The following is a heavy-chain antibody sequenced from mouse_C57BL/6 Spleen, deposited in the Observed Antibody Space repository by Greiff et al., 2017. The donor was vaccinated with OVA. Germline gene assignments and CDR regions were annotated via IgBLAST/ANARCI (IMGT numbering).Heavy chain of an antibody. Sequence: VQLQQSGPGLVQPSQSLSITCTVSGFSLTSYGVHWVRPSPGKGLEWLGVIWSGGSTDTYAAFMSRLNISKDNSRSQVFFKMNSLQADYTAIYYCASSTMVKGFAYWGQGTLVTVSA. CDR3: ASSTMVKGFAY. CDR2: IWSGGST. D-gene: IGHD2-2*01. V-gene: IGHV2-2*01. J-gene: IGHJ3*01. CDR1: GFSLTSYG.